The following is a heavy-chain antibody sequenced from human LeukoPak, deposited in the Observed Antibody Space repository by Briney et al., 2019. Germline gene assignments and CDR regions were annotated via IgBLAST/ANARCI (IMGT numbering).Heavy chain of an antibody. Sequence: GGSLRLSCAASGFAFSSYSMNWVRQAPGKGLEWVSSISSDSYHIYYADSVKGRFTIFRDNAKNSLYLQMNSLRAEDTAVYYCAKDSDSDYWGQGTLVTVSS. J-gene: IGHJ4*02. CDR1: GFAFSSYS. CDR2: ISSDSYHI. V-gene: IGHV3-21*04. CDR3: AKDSDSDY.